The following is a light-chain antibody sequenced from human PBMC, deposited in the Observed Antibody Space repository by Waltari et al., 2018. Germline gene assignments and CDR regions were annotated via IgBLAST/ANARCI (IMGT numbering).Light chain of an antibody. Sequence: QSALTQPRSVSGSPGQSVTLSCTGTSSDCGGYNYVSWYQQHPGKAPKPMIYDVSKRPSGVPDRFSGSKSGNTASLTISGLQAEDETDYYCCSYAGSYTFGVFGGGTKLTVL. CDR1: SSDCGGYNY. J-gene: IGLJ3*02. CDR3: CSYAGSYTFGV. V-gene: IGLV2-11*01. CDR2: DVS.